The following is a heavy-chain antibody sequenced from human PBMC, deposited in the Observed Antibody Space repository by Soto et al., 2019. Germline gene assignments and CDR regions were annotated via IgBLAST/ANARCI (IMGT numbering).Heavy chain of an antibody. CDR1: GGSISSYY. CDR2: FYYSGST. CDR3: ARGGWKLFDY. Sequence: SENLSLTCTVSGGSISSYYWSWIRQPPGKGLEWIGYFYYSGSTNYNPSLKSRVTISVDTSKNQFSLKLSSVTAADTAVYYCARGGWKLFDYWGQGTLVTVSS. V-gene: IGHV4-59*01. D-gene: IGHD6-19*01. J-gene: IGHJ4*02.